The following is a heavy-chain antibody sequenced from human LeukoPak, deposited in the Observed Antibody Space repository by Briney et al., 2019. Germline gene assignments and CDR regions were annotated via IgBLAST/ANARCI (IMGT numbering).Heavy chain of an antibody. CDR2: IKQDGSEK. CDR3: ASGGDIVVVPAARHYFDY. CDR1: GFTFSSYW. J-gene: IGHJ4*02. Sequence: GGSLRLSCAASGFTFSSYWMSWVRQAPGKGLERVANIKQDGSEKYYVDSVKGRFTISRDNAKNSLYLQMNSLRAEDTAVYYCASGGDIVVVPAARHYFDYWGQGTLVTVSS. D-gene: IGHD2-2*01. V-gene: IGHV3-7*01.